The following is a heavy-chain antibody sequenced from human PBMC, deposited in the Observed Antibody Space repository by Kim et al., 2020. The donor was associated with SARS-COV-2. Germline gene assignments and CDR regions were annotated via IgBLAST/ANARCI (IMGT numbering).Heavy chain of an antibody. Sequence: FHTGSPNNTPALKSRVTISVATSKNQFSLKLSSVTAADTAVYYCARGLTTGGQGTLVTVSS. CDR3: ARGLTT. CDR2: FHTGSP. V-gene: IGHV4-39*01. D-gene: IGHD1-1*01. J-gene: IGHJ4*02.